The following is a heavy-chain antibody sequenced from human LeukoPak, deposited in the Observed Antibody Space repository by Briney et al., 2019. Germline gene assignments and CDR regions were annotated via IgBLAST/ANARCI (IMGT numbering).Heavy chain of an antibody. J-gene: IGHJ6*02. CDR1: GFTFSIYS. V-gene: IGHV3-48*01. CDR2: ISTSSSTI. Sequence: PGGSLRLSCAASGFTFSIYSMNWVRQTPGKGLEWVSYISTSSSTIYYADSVKGRFTISRDNVKNSLYLQMNSLRAEDTAVYYCARGYCSGGSCYSIYYYYGMDVWGQGTTVTASS. CDR3: ARGYCSGGSCYSIYYYYGMDV. D-gene: IGHD2-15*01.